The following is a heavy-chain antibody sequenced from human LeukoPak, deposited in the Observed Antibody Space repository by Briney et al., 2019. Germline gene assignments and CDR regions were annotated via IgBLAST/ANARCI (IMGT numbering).Heavy chain of an antibody. D-gene: IGHD3-3*01. CDR3: ARDKKQRVHDFWSGRDY. V-gene: IGHV3-11*04. CDR2: ISDSGSTI. CDR1: GFTFSDFY. J-gene: IGHJ4*02. Sequence: PGGSLRLSCAASGFTFSDFYMSWIRQAPGKGLEWVSYISDSGSTIYYVDSVKGRFTISRDNAKNSLYLQMNSLRAEDTAVYYCARDKKQRVHDFWSGRDYWGQGTLVTVSS.